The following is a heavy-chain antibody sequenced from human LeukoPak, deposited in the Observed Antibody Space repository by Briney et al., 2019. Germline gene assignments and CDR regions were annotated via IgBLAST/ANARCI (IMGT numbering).Heavy chain of an antibody. CDR1: GFTFSNAW. CDR3: TTGPYH. D-gene: IGHD2-21*01. J-gene: IGHJ4*02. Sequence: GGSLRLSCAASGFTFSNAWMSWVHQAPGKGLEWVGRIKSKTDGGTTDYAAPVKDRITISRDDSKNMMYLQMNYLKTEDTAMYYCTTGPYHWGQGTLVTVSS. CDR2: IKSKTDGGTT. V-gene: IGHV3-15*01.